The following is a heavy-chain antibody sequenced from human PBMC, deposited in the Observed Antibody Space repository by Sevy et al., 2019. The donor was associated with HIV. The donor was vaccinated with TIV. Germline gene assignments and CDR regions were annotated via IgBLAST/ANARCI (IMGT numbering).Heavy chain of an antibody. CDR3: TTDTSTGYFDWLLDFDY. V-gene: IGHV3-15*01. CDR1: GFAFRYYA. Sequence: GGSLRLSCAGSGFAFRYYAMHWVRQAPGKGLEWVGRIQSKTDGGTTDYAASVKGRFTISRDDSVNTLYLQMNSLTTDDTAVYYCTTDTSTGYFDWLLDFDYWGQGTLVTVSS. CDR2: IQSKTDGGTT. D-gene: IGHD3-9*01. J-gene: IGHJ4*02.